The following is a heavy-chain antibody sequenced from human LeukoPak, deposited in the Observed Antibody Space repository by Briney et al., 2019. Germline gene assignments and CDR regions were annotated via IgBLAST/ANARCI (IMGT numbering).Heavy chain of an antibody. V-gene: IGHV3-23*01. CDR3: VRDRGTYRPIDY. CDR1: GFTFSTFA. J-gene: IGHJ4*02. Sequence: PGGSLRLSCVASGFTFSTFAMNWVRQAPGKGLEWVSTISETGRSTYYADSVKGQFTIPRDNAQNSLYLQMNSLRAEDTAIYYCVRDRGTYRPIDYWGQGTLVTVSS. CDR2: ISETGRST. D-gene: IGHD1-26*01.